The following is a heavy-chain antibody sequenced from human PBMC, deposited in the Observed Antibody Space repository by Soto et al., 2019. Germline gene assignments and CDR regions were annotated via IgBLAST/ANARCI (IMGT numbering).Heavy chain of an antibody. V-gene: IGHV4-38-2*01. D-gene: IGHD2-15*01. CDR3: ARARWYDAFDV. Sequence: PSETLSLTCAVSGFFISSGNYWGWIRKPPGKRLEWIGSIFHGGNTYYNPSLKSRVTISVDMSKNQFSLKLNSVTAADTAVYYCARARWYDAFDVWGQGTVVTV. J-gene: IGHJ3*01. CDR1: GFFISSGNY. CDR2: IFHGGNT.